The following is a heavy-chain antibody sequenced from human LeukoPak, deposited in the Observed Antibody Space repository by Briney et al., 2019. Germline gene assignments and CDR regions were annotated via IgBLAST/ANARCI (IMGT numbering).Heavy chain of an antibody. CDR3: AREKMTADNWFDP. J-gene: IGHJ5*02. V-gene: IGHV4-30-2*01. CDR1: GGSISSGGYY. CDR2: IYHSGST. D-gene: IGHD6-13*01. Sequence: SETLSLTCTVSGGSISSGGYYWSWIRQPPGKGLEWIGYIYHSGSTYYNPSLKSRVTISVDRSKNQFSLKLSSVTAADTAVYYCAREKMTADNWFDPWGQGTLVTVSS.